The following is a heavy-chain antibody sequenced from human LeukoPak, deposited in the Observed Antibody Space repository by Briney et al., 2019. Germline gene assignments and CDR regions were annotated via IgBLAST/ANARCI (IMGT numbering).Heavy chain of an antibody. Sequence: TLSLTCTVSGGSISSGGYYWSWIRQHPGKGLEWIGYIYYSGSTYYNPSLKSRVTISVDTSKNQFSLKLSSVTAADTAVYYCAGTNYYDSSDAFDIWGQGTMVTVSS. J-gene: IGHJ3*02. D-gene: IGHD3-22*01. CDR2: IYYSGST. CDR1: GGSISSGGYY. V-gene: IGHV4-31*03. CDR3: AGTNYYDSSDAFDI.